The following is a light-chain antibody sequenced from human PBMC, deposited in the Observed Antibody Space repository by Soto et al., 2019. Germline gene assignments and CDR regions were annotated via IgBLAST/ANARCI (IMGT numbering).Light chain of an antibody. CDR1: SSDVGAYNS. CDR3: SSYAGSKYV. J-gene: IGLJ1*01. CDR2: EVS. V-gene: IGLV2-8*01. Sequence: QSVLTQPPSASGSPGQSVTISCTGTSSDVGAYNSVSWYQQHPGKAPKLMIYEVSKRPSGVPDRFSGSKSGNTASLTVSGLQAEDEADYYCSSYAGSKYVFGTGTKVNVL.